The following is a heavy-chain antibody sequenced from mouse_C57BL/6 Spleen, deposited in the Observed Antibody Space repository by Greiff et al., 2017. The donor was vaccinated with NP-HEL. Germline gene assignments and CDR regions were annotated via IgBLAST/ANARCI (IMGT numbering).Heavy chain of an antibody. D-gene: IGHD4-1*01. V-gene: IGHV1-39*01. J-gene: IGHJ1*03. CDR2: INPNYGTT. CDR3: ARSGLTWDAYFDV. CDR1: GYSFTDYN. Sequence: VHVKQSGPELVKPGASVKISCKASGYSFTDYNMNWVKQSNGKSLEWIGVINPNYGTTSYNQKFKGKATLTVDQSSSTAYMQLNSLTSEDSAVYYCARSGLTWDAYFDVWGTGTTVTVSS.